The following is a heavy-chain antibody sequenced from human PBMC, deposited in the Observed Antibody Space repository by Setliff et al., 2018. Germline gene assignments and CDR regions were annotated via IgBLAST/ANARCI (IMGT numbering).Heavy chain of an antibody. CDR3: ARGRNVAARLLDS. Sequence: SETLSLTCAAYGGTFSDYYWTWIRQPPGNGLEWIGEINHRGSTNYNPSLKSRATISIDTSKDQFSLKLISMTAADTAVYYCARGRNVAARLLDSWGQGTLVTVSS. CDR2: INHRGST. J-gene: IGHJ4*02. CDR1: GGTFSDYY. V-gene: IGHV4-34*01. D-gene: IGHD6-6*01.